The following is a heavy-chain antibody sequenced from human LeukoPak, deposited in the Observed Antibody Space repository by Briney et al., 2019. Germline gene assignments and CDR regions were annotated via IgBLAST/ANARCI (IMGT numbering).Heavy chain of an antibody. D-gene: IGHD3-3*01. CDR3: ARGVTNYDFWSGYYRINWFDP. Sequence: PSETLSLTCTVSGGSISSYYWSWIRQPAGKGLEWIGRIYTSGSTNYNPSLKSRVTMSVDTSKNQFSLKLSSVTAADTAVYYCARGVTNYDFWSGYYRINWFDPWGQGTLVTVSS. J-gene: IGHJ5*02. CDR2: IYTSGST. V-gene: IGHV4-4*07. CDR1: GGSISSYY.